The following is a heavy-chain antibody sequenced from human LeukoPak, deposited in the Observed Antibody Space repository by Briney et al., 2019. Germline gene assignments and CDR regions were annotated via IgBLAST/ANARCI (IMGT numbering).Heavy chain of an antibody. V-gene: IGHV3-74*01. J-gene: IGHJ3*01. CDR3: ARILSGIAAAGPLDV. CDR1: GFTFSSYW. Sequence: GGSLRLSCAASGFTFSSYWMHWVRQAPGKGLVWVSRVNPDGGSTSYADSVRGRFTISRDNAKNTLYLQMNSLRAEDTAVYYCARILSGIAAAGPLDVWGQGTMVTVSS. CDR2: VNPDGGST. D-gene: IGHD6-13*01.